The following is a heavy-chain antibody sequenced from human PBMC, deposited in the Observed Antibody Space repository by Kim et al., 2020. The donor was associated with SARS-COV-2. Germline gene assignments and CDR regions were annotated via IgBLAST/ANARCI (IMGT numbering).Heavy chain of an antibody. J-gene: IGHJ4*02. D-gene: IGHD2-15*01. Sequence: GGSLRLSCAASGFTFSSYWMSWVRQAPGKGLEWVANIKQDGSEKYYVDSVKGRFTISRDNAKNSLYLQMNSLRAEDTAVYYCARESLGYCSGGSCYDYWGQGTLVTVSS. CDR2: IKQDGSEK. V-gene: IGHV3-7*01. CDR3: ARESLGYCSGGSCYDY. CDR1: GFTFSSYW.